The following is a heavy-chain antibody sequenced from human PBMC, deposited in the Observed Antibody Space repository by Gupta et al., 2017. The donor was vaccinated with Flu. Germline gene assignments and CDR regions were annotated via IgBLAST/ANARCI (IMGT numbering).Heavy chain of an antibody. D-gene: IGHD6-19*01. CDR2: IYYSGRT. V-gene: IGHV4-31*03. J-gene: IGHJ4*02. CDR1: GGSLRSDGYY. CDR3: ARWKVGSGWYNDY. Sequence: QVQLQESGPGLVKPSQTLSLTCTVSGGSLRSDGYYWSWIRQHPGKGLEWIGYIYYSGRTYYNPSLESRLTISVDTSKNQFSLKLSSVTAADTAGYYCARWKVGSGWYNDYWGQGTRVTVSS.